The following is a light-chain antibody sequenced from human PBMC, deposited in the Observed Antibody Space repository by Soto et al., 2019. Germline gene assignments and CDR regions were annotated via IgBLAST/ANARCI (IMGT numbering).Light chain of an antibody. J-gene: IGKJ5*01. CDR3: KQYGSSPIT. V-gene: IGKV3-20*01. CDR2: GAS. CDR1: QSVSSSY. Sequence: EIVLTQSPGTLSLSPGERATLSCRASQSVSSSYLAWYQQKPGQAPRLLIYGASSRATGIPDRFSGSGSGTELKLTIRRLEPEDFAAYYCKQYGSSPITFGQGTRLEIK.